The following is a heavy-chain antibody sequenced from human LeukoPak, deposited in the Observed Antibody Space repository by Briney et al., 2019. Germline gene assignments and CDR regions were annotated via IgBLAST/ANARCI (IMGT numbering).Heavy chain of an antibody. CDR2: IYYSGST. CDR3: ARDRYYYDSSSYYPRGYYYGMDV. CDR1: GGSISSSSYY. D-gene: IGHD3-22*01. V-gene: IGHV4-39*07. J-gene: IGHJ6*02. Sequence: PSETLSLTCTVSGGSISSSSYYWGWIRQPPGKGLEWIGSIYYSGSTYYNPSLKSRVTISVDTSKNQFSLKLSSVTAADTAVYYCARDRYYYDSSSYYPRGYYYGMDVWGQGTTVTVSS.